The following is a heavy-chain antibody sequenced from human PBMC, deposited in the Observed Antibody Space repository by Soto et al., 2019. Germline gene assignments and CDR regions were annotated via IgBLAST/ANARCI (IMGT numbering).Heavy chain of an antibody. Sequence: SETLSLTCAVSGGSISSGDYSWTWIRQPPGKGLEWIGYIYHTGTTYYNMSLKSRVTISVDRSKNQFSLKLSSVTAADTAVYYCARGINNYDSSGDSWFVPWGQGTLVTVSS. J-gene: IGHJ5*02. D-gene: IGHD3-22*01. CDR3: ARGINNYDSSGDSWFVP. CDR1: GGSISSGDYS. V-gene: IGHV4-30-2*01. CDR2: IYHTGTT.